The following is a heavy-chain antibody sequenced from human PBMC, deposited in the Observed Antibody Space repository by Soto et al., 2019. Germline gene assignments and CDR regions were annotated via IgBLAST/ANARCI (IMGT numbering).Heavy chain of an antibody. J-gene: IGHJ4*02. D-gene: IGHD4-17*01. CDR1: GGSISSGGYY. Sequence: SETLSLTCTVSGGSISSGGYYWSWIRQHPGKGLEWIGYIYYSGSTYYNPSLKSRVTISVDTSKNQFSLKLSSVTAADTAVYYCARAKVYGDYVDYWGQGTLVTVSS. CDR2: IYYSGST. V-gene: IGHV4-31*03. CDR3: ARAKVYGDYVDY.